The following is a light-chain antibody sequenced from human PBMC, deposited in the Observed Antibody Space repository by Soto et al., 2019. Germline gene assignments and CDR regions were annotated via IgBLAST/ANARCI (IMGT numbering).Light chain of an antibody. J-gene: IGLJ3*02. Sequence: QSLLTQPASVSGSPGQSISISCTGSSSDVGVHNFVSWYQHHPGKAPKVLIYGVTNRPSGVSNRFSGSKSGNTASLTIYGLQAEDEAEYYCCSDTPAYTWVFDGGTKLTVL. CDR2: GVT. V-gene: IGLV2-14*01. CDR3: CSDTPAYTWV. CDR1: SSDVGVHNF.